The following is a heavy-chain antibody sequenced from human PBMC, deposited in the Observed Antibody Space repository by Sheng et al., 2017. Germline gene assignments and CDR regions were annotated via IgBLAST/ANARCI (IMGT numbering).Heavy chain of an antibody. V-gene: IGHV4-30-4*07. Sequence: QVQLQESGPGLVKPSQTLSLTCAVSGGSISSGGYSWSWIRQPPGKGLEWIGYIYYSGSTYYNPSLKSRVTISVDTSKNQFSLKLSSVTAADTAVYYCARETSYGSGSYYFDYWGQGTLVTVSS. CDR2: IYYSGST. D-gene: IGHD3-10*01. J-gene: IGHJ4*02. CDR3: ARETSYGSGSYYFDY. CDR1: GGSISSGGYS.